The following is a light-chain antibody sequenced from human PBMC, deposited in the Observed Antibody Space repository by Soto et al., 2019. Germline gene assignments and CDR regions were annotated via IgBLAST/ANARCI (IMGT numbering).Light chain of an antibody. CDR2: DNN. J-gene: IGLJ2*01. V-gene: IGLV1-51*01. Sequence: QSVLTQPPSVSAAPGQKVTISCSGSSSNIGSNYVSWYQQLPGTAPKLLIYDNNKRRSGIPDRFSGSKSGTSATLGITGLQTGDEAHYYCGTWDSSLSGGVFGGGTKLTDL. CDR3: GTWDSSLSGGV. CDR1: SSNIGSNY.